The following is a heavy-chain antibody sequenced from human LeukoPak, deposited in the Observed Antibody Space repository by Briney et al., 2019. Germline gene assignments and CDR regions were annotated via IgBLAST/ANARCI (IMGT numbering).Heavy chain of an antibody. CDR1: GFSVSSEH. J-gene: IGHJ4*02. CDR3: ARLNLQYDSFDY. V-gene: IGHV3-66*04. D-gene: IGHD2/OR15-2a*01. Sequence: GGSLRLSCAASGFSVSSEHMGWVRQAPGKGLEWVSTIHDGGRTYFADSVKGRFIMSRDSSKNTMFLQMNRLSVEDTAVYCARLNLQYDSFDYWGQGTLVTVSS. CDR2: IHDGGRT.